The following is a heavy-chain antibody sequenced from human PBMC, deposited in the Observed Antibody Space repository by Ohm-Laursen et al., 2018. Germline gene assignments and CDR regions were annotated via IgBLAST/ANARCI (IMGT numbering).Heavy chain of an antibody. Sequence: SLRLSCSASGFTFNKYGMHWVRQAPGKGLEWVAVIWYDGSNQYYADSVKGRFTISRDNSQNTLYLQMNSLRAEDTAVYYCAREDGNCTSAVCYRRFDPWGQGTLVTVSS. J-gene: IGHJ5*02. D-gene: IGHD2-8*01. CDR1: GFTFNKYG. V-gene: IGHV3-33*08. CDR3: AREDGNCTSAVCYRRFDP. CDR2: IWYDGSNQ.